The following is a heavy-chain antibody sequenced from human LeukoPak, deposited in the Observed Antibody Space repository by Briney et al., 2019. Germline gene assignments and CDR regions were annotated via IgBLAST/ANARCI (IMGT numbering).Heavy chain of an antibody. D-gene: IGHD1-26*01. V-gene: IGHV3-23*01. CDR3: TRKESGTYYYDN. CDR2: IGGSGGST. Sequence: PGGSLRLSCAASGFTFSNYAMSWVRQAPGKGLEWVSRIGGSGGSTYYADAVKGRFTISRDNSQNTLYFQIHSLRAEDTAVYYCTRKESGTYYYDNWGQGTLVTVSS. CDR1: GFTFSNYA. J-gene: IGHJ4*02.